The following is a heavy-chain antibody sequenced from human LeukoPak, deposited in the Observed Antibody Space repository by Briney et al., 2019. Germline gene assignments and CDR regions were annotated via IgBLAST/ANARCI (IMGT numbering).Heavy chain of an antibody. J-gene: IGHJ4*02. CDR3: VTHEVPVITRSTFDY. V-gene: IGHV3-7*01. Sequence: GGSLRLSCVASGFTFSNYWMSWVRQAPGKGLEWVANVKPDESEKYYGDSVKGRFTISRDNAKNSLYLQMHSLRVDDTAVYYCVTHEVPVITRSTFDYWGQGTLVTVSS. D-gene: IGHD4-23*01. CDR1: GFTFSNYW. CDR2: VKPDESEK.